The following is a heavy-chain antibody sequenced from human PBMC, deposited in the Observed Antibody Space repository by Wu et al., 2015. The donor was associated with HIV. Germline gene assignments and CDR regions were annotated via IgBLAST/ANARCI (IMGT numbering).Heavy chain of an antibody. D-gene: IGHD3-22*01. V-gene: IGHV1-46*03. CDR1: GYTFTSYY. CDR3: ARGPSYYDSARGGDAFDI. CDR2: INPSGGST. Sequence: QVQLVQSGAEVKKPGASVKGFLARHLGYTFTSYYMHWVRQAPGQGLEWMGIINPSGGSTSYAQKFQGRVTMTRDTSTSTVYMELSSLRSEDTAVYYCARGPSYYDSARGGDAFDIWGQGDNGHRLF. J-gene: IGHJ3*02.